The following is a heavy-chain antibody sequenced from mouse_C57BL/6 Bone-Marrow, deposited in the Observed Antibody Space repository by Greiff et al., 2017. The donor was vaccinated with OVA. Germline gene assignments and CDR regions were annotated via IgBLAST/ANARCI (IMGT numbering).Heavy chain of an antibody. J-gene: IGHJ3*01. CDR2: IDPSDSYT. Sequence: QVQLQQPGAELVKPGASVKLSCKASGYTFTSYWMQWVKQRPGQGLEWIGEIDPSDSYTNYNQKFKGKATLTVDTSSSTAYLQLSSLTSEDSEVYDCAREGGYDGGYWGQGTLVTVSA. D-gene: IGHD2-2*01. CDR1: GYTFTSYW. V-gene: IGHV1-50*01. CDR3: AREGGYDGGY.